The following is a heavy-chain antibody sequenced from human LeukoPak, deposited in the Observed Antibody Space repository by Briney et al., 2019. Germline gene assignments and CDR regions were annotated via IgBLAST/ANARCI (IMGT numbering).Heavy chain of an antibody. V-gene: IGHV4-39*07. CDR3: ARGGGYIYGYYFDY. D-gene: IGHD5-18*01. J-gene: IGHJ4*02. CDR2: IYYSGST. Sequence: SETLSLTCTVSGGSISSSSYYWGWIRQPPGKGLEWIGSIYYSGSTNYNPSLKSRVTISVDTSKNQVSLKLSSVTAADTAVYYCARGGGYIYGYYFDYWGQGILVSVSS. CDR1: GGSISSSSYY.